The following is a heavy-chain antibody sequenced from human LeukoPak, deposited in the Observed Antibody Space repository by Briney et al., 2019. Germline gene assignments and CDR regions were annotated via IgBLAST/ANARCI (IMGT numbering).Heavy chain of an antibody. V-gene: IGHV3-23*01. D-gene: IGHD2-2*01. J-gene: IGHJ4*02. Sequence: GGSLRLSCAASGFTFSNAWMSWVRQAPGKGLEWVSAISGSGDSTYYADSVKGRFTISRDNSRNTLYLQMNSLRAGDTAVYYCAKSFRSTSLDYWGQGTLVTVSS. CDR3: AKSFRSTSLDY. CDR1: GFTFSNAW. CDR2: ISGSGDST.